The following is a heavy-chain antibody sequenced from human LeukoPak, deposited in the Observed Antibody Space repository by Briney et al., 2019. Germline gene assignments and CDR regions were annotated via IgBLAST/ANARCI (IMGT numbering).Heavy chain of an antibody. Sequence: GGSLRLSCAASGFTFDDYAMHWVRQAPGKGLEWVSGISWNSGSIGYADSVKGRFTISRDNAKNSLYLQMNSLRAEDTALYYCAKSDDSSCYYSYFDYWGQGTLVTVSS. J-gene: IGHJ4*02. D-gene: IGHD3-22*01. CDR1: GFTFDDYA. V-gene: IGHV3-9*01. CDR2: ISWNSGSI. CDR3: AKSDDSSCYYSYFDY.